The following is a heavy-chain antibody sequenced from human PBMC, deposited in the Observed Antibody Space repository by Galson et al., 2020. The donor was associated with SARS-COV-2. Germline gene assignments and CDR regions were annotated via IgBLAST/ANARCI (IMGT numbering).Heavy chain of an antibody. V-gene: IGHV3-48*03. CDR3: AGAFMYSSSSIDY. CDR2: ISSSGSTI. J-gene: IGHJ4*02. Sequence: GGSLRLSCAASGFTFSSYEMNWVRQAPGKGLEWVSYISSSGSTIYYADSVKGRFAISRDNAKNSLYLQMNSLRAEDTAVYYCAGAFMYSSSSIDYWGQGTLVTVSS. D-gene: IGHD6-6*01. CDR1: GFTFSSYE.